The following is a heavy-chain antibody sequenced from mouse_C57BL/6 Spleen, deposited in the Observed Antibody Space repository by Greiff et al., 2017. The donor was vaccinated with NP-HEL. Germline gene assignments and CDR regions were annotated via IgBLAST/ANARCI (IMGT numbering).Heavy chain of an antibody. V-gene: IGHV1-64*01. CDR2: IHPNSGST. J-gene: IGHJ2*01. CDR1: GYTFTSYW. CDR3: ARSPYYYGSSYYLDY. Sequence: QVQLQQPGAELVKPGASVKLSCKASGYTFTSYWMHWVKQRPGQGLEWIGMIHPNSGSTNYNEKFKSKATLTVDKSSSTAYMQLSSLTSEDAAVYYCARSPYYYGSSYYLDYWGQGTTLTVSS. D-gene: IGHD1-1*01.